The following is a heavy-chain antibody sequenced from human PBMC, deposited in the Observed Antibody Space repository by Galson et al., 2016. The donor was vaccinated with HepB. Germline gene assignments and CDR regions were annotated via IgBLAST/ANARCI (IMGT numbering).Heavy chain of an antibody. CDR2: INHSGTT. D-gene: IGHD1-14*01. Sequence: SLTCGVYGGPVIDYSWNWIRQPPGKGLEWIGEINHSGTTKSNPSLKSRVTITVDTSKSQFSLKLNSVTAADTAIYYCARINRVRTFDIWGQGTLVTVSS. V-gene: IGHV4-34*01. CDR1: GGPVIDYS. CDR3: ARINRVRTFDI. J-gene: IGHJ3*02.